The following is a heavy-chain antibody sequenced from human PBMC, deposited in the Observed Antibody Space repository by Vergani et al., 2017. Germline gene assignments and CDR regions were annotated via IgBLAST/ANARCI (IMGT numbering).Heavy chain of an antibody. D-gene: IGHD3-9*01. CDR1: GFTFSSYS. J-gene: IGHJ4*02. V-gene: IGHV3-21*03. CDR3: TTPTKWELRYYFDY. CDR2: ISSSSSYI. Sequence: EVQLVESGGGLVKPGGSLRLSCAASGFTFSSYSMNWVRQAPGKGLEWVSSISSSSSYIYYADSVKGRFTISRDDSKNTLYLQMNSLKTEDTAVYYCTTPTKWELRYYFDYWGQGTLVTVSS.